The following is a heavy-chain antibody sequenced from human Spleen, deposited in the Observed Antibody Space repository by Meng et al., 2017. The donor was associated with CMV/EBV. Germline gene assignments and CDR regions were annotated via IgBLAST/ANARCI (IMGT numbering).Heavy chain of an antibody. CDR3: AKIGTLGEYYFDY. J-gene: IGHJ4*02. CDR2: IRYDGSNK. CDR1: GFTFSNAW. D-gene: IGHD3-16*01. Sequence: GESLKISCAASGFTFSNAWMSWVRQAQGKGLEWVAFIRYDGSNKYYADSVKGRFTISRDNSKNTLYLQMNSLRAEDTAVYYCAKIGTLGEYYFDYWGQGTLVTVSS. V-gene: IGHV3-30*02.